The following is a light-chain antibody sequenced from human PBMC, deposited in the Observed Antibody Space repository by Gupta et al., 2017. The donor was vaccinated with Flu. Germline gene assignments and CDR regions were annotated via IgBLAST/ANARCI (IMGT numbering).Light chain of an antibody. J-gene: IGKJ2*01. CDR3: QQSSSLPYT. V-gene: IGKV6-21*01. CDR1: QSVGTR. Sequence: KEKVSITCRSSQSVGTRLHWYQQKPDQSPKLLIKYASQSFSGVPSRFSGSGSGTDFTLTINSLEAEDAATYYCQQSSSLPYTFGQGTKLEIK. CDR2: YAS.